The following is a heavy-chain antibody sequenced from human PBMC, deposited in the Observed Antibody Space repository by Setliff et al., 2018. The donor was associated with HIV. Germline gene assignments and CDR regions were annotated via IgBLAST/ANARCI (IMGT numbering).Heavy chain of an antibody. V-gene: IGHV4-34*12. CDR3: ADPPAGL. CDR2: IIYNGGT. CDR1: GGSFSGYY. Sequence: SETLSLTCAVYGGSFSGYYWSWIRQPPGKGLEWIGEIIYNGGTNYNPSLKSRVSISLDTSKNQFSLKLTSVTAADTAIYYCADPPAGLWGQGILVTVSS. D-gene: IGHD2-21*02. J-gene: IGHJ4*02.